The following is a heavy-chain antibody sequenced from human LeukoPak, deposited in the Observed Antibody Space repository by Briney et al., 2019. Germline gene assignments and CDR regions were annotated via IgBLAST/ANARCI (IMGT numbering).Heavy chain of an antibody. J-gene: IGHJ4*02. CDR2: INPNSGAT. D-gene: IGHD6-13*01. V-gene: IGHV1-2*02. Sequence: GGSVKVSCKASGYTFTGYYMHWVRQAPGQGLEWMGWINPNSGATNSAQKFQGRATMNRDTSISTAYMELSRLRSDDTAVYYCARGSDSSSWYSPSDYWGQGTLVTVSS. CDR3: ARGSDSSSWYSPSDY. CDR1: GYTFTGYY.